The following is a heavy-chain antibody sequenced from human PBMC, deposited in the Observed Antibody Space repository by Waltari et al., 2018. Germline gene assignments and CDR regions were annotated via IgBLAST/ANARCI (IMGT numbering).Heavy chain of an antibody. V-gene: IGHV3-73*01. Sequence: EVQLVESGGGLIQPGRSLRLSCAASGFTFSGSAMHWVRQASGKGLEWVGRIRSKANSYATAYAASVKGRFTISRDDSKNTAYLQMNSLKTEDTAVYYCTRQGFRFLEWFADYWGQGTLVTVSS. CDR3: TRQGFRFLEWFADY. CDR1: GFTFSGSA. J-gene: IGHJ4*02. CDR2: IRSKANSYAT. D-gene: IGHD3-3*01.